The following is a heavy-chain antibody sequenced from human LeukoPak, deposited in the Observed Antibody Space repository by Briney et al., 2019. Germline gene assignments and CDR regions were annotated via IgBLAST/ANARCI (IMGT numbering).Heavy chain of an antibody. CDR1: GYSFTSYW. CDR2: IDPSDSYT. CDR3: ASSITMVRGVRYDAFDI. V-gene: IGHV5-10-1*01. J-gene: IGHJ3*02. Sequence: GEPLKISCKGSGYSFTSYWISWVRQMPGKGLEWMGRIDPSDSYTNYSPSFQGHVTISADKSISTAYLQWSSLKASDTAMYYCASSITMVRGVRYDAFDIWGQGTMVTVSS. D-gene: IGHD3-10*01.